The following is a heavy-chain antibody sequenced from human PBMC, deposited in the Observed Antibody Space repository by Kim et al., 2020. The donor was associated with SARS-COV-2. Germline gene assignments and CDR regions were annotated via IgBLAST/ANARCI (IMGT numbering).Heavy chain of an antibody. CDR1: GYTFTGYY. V-gene: IGHV1-2*02. D-gene: IGHD1-1*01. J-gene: IGHJ3*02. Sequence: ASVKVSCKASGYTFTGYYMHWVRQAPGQGPEWMGWINVDSGDTNFAQKFHGRITMTRDTSISTAYMELSRLRSDDTAIYYCAGPLEGRGNNGLDAFDIWGQGTMVTVSS. CDR2: INVDSGDT. CDR3: AGPLEGRGNNGLDAFDI.